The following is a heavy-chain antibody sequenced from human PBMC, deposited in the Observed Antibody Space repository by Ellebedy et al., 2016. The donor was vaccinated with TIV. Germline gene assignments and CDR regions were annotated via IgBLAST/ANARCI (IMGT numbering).Heavy chain of an antibody. V-gene: IGHV3-7*01. CDR3: AKGRGGGSDSSAPRYYFDY. CDR2: IKEDGSRK. CDR1: GFTFSSYW. Sequence: GESLKISCAASGFTFSSYWMTWVRQAPGKGLEWVANIKEDGSRKYYADSVKGRFTISRDNDKNSLYLEMNSPRAEDTGVYYCAKGRGGGSDSSAPRYYFDYWGLGTLVTVSS. D-gene: IGHD3-22*01. J-gene: IGHJ4*02.